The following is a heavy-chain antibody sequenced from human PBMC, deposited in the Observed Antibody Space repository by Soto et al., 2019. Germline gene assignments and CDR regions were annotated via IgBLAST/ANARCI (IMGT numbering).Heavy chain of an antibody. V-gene: IGHV3-74*01. CDR1: GFTFSSYW. CDR3: ARYYLPR. CDR2: INSHGNST. Sequence: EVQLVESGGGLVQPGGSLRLSCAASGFTFSSYWMHWARQAPGKGLVWVSRINSHGNSTTYADFVKGRFTISRDNTKNTLYLQMNCLSAGDPAVYYCARYYLPRWGRGTLVPVSS. D-gene: IGHD3-10*01. J-gene: IGHJ4*02.